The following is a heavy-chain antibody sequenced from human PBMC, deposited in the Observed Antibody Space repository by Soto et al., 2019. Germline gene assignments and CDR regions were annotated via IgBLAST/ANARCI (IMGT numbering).Heavy chain of an antibody. J-gene: IGHJ4*02. CDR1: GGTFSSYA. V-gene: IGHV1-69*13. CDR2: IIPIFGTA. D-gene: IGHD6-19*01. CDR3: ARVGVAVAAYFDY. Sequence: EASVKVSCKASGGTFSSYAISWVRQAPGQGLEWVGGIIPIFGTANYAQKFQGRVTITADESTSTAYMELSSLRSEDTAVYYCARVGVAVAAYFDYWGQGTLVTVSS.